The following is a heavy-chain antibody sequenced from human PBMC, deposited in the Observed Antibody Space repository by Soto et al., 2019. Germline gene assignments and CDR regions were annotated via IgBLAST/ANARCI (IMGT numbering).Heavy chain of an antibody. CDR3: AKGYGDYGHLRVWYFDL. V-gene: IGHV4-31*03. Sequence: QVQLQESGPGLVKPSQPLSLTCTVSGGSISSGGYYWSWIRQHPGTGLGWIGYIYYSGSTNYNPSLMRRVTISVDTSKNQCSLKRSSVTAADTAEYYCAKGYGDYGHLRVWYFDLWGRGTLVTVSS. J-gene: IGHJ2*01. CDR2: IYYSGST. CDR1: GGSISSGGYY. D-gene: IGHD4-17*01.